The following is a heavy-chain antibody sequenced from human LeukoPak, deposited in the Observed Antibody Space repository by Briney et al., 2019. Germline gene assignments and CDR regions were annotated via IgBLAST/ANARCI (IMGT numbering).Heavy chain of an antibody. J-gene: IGHJ4*02. D-gene: IGHD6-19*01. CDR2: ISGNSALT. Sequence: GGSLRLSCAASGFTFSSYAMSWVRQAPGKGLEWVSVISGNSALTYYADSVKGRFTISRDNSKNTLYLQMTSLRAEDTAVYYCAKEPPVLAAYFDSWGPGTLVTVSP. CDR3: AKEPPVLAAYFDS. CDR1: GFTFSSYA. V-gene: IGHV3-23*01.